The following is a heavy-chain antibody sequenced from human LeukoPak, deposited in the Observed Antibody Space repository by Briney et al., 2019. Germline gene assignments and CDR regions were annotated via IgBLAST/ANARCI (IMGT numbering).Heavy chain of an antibody. J-gene: IGHJ6*04. V-gene: IGHV3-48*03. CDR1: GFTFSSYE. Sequence: GGSLRLSCAASGFTFSSYEMNWVRQAPGKGLEWVSNISSSGSTIYYADSVKGRFTISRDNAKNSLYLQMNSLRAEDTAVYYCAELGITMIGGVWGKGTTVTISS. CDR3: AELGITMIGGV. CDR2: ISSSGSTI. D-gene: IGHD3-10*02.